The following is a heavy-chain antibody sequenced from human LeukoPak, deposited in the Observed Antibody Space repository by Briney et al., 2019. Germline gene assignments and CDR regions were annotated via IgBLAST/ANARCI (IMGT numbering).Heavy chain of an antibody. J-gene: IGHJ4*02. CDR3: AIGSGYYSFVY. CDR2: INPDGSST. CDR1: VYTFPSHY. Sequence: GSSVKVSCMTSVYTFPSHYIHWVRQAPGQGLEWMGIINPDGSSTSHAQKFQGRVTMPRDTTTSTHYMELSSLRSEDTAVYYCAIGSGYYSFVYWGQGTLVTVSS. D-gene: IGHD3-3*01. V-gene: IGHV1-46*01.